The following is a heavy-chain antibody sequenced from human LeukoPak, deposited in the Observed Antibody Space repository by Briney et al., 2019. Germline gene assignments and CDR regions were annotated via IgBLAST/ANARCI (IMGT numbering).Heavy chain of an antibody. V-gene: IGHV3-30*02. D-gene: IGHD6-13*01. CDR3: ARDSSSSSAFDI. Sequence: GGSLRLSCEASGFTFSSYGIHWVRQAPGKGLEWVAFIRYDGSNKYYADSVKGRFTISRDNSKNTLYLQMNSLRAEDTAVYYCARDSSSSSAFDIWGQGTMVTVSS. CDR1: GFTFSSYG. CDR2: IRYDGSNK. J-gene: IGHJ3*02.